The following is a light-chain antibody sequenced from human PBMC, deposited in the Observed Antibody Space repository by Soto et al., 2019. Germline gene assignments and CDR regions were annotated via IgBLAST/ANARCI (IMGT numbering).Light chain of an antibody. CDR1: SSDIGAYNY. CDR2: EVN. CDR3: CSYAGGTSWV. Sequence: QSALTQPPSASGSPGQSVTISCTGTSSDIGAYNYVSWFQQHPGEAPKLIISEVNKRPSGVPNRFSGSKSGNTASLTISGLQAEDEANYFCCSYAGGTSWVFGSGTKLTVL. V-gene: IGLV2-8*01. J-gene: IGLJ3*02.